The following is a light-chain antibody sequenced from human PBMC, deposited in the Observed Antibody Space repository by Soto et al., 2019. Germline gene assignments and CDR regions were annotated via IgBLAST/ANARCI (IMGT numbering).Light chain of an antibody. CDR2: EVT. CDR3: SSYITTTTLYV. Sequence: QSVLTQPASVSGSPGQSITISCTGTSSDVGGFDFVSWFQRRPGKAPRLIIYEVTNRPSGISDRFSDSKSGNTASLTISGLQAEDEADYFCSSYITTTTLYVFRSGTKVTVL. J-gene: IGLJ1*01. CDR1: SSDVGGFDF. V-gene: IGLV2-14*01.